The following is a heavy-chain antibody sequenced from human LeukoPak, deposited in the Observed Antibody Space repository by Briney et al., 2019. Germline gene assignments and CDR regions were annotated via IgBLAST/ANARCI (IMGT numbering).Heavy chain of an antibody. Sequence: ASVKVSCKASGYTFSGNFMHWVRQAPGQGLEWMGWINPNSGGTNYAQKFQDRVTMTRDTSITTAYMELSRLRFDDTALYYCARSPHILTGENFDYWGQGTLVTVSS. CDR1: GYTFSGNF. CDR3: ARSPHILTGENFDY. V-gene: IGHV1-2*02. J-gene: IGHJ4*02. CDR2: INPNSGGT. D-gene: IGHD3-9*01.